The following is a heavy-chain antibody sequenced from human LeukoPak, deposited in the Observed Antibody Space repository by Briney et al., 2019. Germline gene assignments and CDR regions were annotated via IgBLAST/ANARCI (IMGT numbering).Heavy chain of an antibody. V-gene: IGHV3-30*02. Sequence: GGSLRLSCAAPGFTFSSYGMHWVRQAPGKGLEWVAFIRYDGSNEYYADSVKGRFTISRDNSKNTLYLQMNSLRAEDTAVYYCAKGLTGTTNYYYYYMDVWGKGTTVTVSS. D-gene: IGHD1-7*01. J-gene: IGHJ6*03. CDR2: IRYDGSNE. CDR1: GFTFSSYG. CDR3: AKGLTGTTNYYYYYMDV.